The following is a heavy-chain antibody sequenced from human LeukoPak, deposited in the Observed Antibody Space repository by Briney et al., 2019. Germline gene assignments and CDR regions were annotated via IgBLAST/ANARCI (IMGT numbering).Heavy chain of an antibody. D-gene: IGHD6-13*01. CDR1: GFSFSTYA. Sequence: GGSLRLSCAASGFSFSTYAMTWVRQAPEKGLEWVSVIGDSSTPTYYADSVKGRFTISRDNSKNTLYLQMNSLRAEDTAVYYCAKRTSSSSSWSSWGYWGQGTLVTVSS. J-gene: IGHJ4*02. CDR3: AKRTSSSSSWSSWGY. CDR2: IGDSSTPT. V-gene: IGHV3-23*01.